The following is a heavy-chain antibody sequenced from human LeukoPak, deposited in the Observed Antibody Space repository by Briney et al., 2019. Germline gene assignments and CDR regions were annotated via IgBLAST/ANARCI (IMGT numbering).Heavy chain of an antibody. CDR1: GFTFSSYA. J-gene: IGHJ6*04. CDR3: ARDLAPLLWFGEPREV. D-gene: IGHD3-10*01. V-gene: IGHV3-53*01. Sequence: GRSLRLSCAASGFTFSSYAMHWVRQAPGKGLEWVAVIYSAGTTYYADSVKGRFTISREKSTNTLYLQMNSLSAEDTAVYYCARDLAPLLWFGEPREVLGKGTTVTVSS. CDR2: IYSAGTT.